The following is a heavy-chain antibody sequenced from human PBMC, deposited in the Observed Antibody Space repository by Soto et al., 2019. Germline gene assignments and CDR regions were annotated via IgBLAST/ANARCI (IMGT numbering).Heavy chain of an antibody. J-gene: IGHJ4*02. V-gene: IGHV1-2*04. CDR1: EYTFTGYY. CDR3: ARSSAGIAAKVDY. CDR2: ISPSSGT. Sequence: QVQLVQSGAEVKKPGASVKVSCKASEYTFTGYYIHWIRQAPGQGLEWMGWISPSSGTNYAQKFQAWVTMTRDTSISTAYMELSRLRSDDTAVYYCARSSAGIAAKVDYWGQGTLVTVSS. D-gene: IGHD6-13*01.